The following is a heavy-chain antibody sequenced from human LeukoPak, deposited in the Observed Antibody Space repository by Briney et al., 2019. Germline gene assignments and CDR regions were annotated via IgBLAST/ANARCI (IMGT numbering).Heavy chain of an antibody. Sequence: PGGPLRLSCATTVLIFRDYSMSGVRQATGKGLEWLSFISTSSNTIYYADPVKGRFTVSRDNAKNSLYLQMNSLTGEDTAAYYCARGAAHSYGYFSDYWGQGILVIVSS. D-gene: IGHD3-22*01. CDR1: VLIFRDYS. CDR2: ISTSSNTI. CDR3: ARGAAHSYGYFSDY. V-gene: IGHV3-48*01. J-gene: IGHJ4*02.